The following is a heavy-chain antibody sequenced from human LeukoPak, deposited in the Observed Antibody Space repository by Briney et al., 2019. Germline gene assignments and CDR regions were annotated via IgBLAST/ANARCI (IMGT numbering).Heavy chain of an antibody. CDR2: INPNSGGT. V-gene: IGHV1/OR15-1*01. Sequence: ASVKVSCKASGYTFTDYYMHWVRQAPGQELGWMGRINPNSGGTNYAQKFQGRVTMTRDTSISTAYTELSSLRSEDTATYYCARVSPTIFGVVMIDFDYWGQGTLVTVSS. CDR1: GYTFTDYY. D-gene: IGHD3-3*01. CDR3: ARVSPTIFGVVMIDFDY. J-gene: IGHJ4*02.